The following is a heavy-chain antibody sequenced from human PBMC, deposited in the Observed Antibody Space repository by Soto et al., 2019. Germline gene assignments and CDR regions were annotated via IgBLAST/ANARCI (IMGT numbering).Heavy chain of an antibody. CDR1: GGSISVYY. J-gene: IGHJ6*02. V-gene: IGHV4-4*07. CDR2: IYTSGST. CDR3: ARGRNYYGMDV. Sequence: PSETLSLPCTVSGGSISVYYWNWIRHPAGKGLEWIGRIYTSGSTNYNPSLKSRVTMSVDTSKNQFSLKLSSVTAADTAVYYCARGRNYYGMDVWGQGTTVTVSS.